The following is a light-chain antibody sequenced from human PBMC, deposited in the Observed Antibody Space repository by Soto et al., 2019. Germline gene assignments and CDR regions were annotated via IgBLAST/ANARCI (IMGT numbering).Light chain of an antibody. V-gene: IGLV2-18*02. CDR3: SAYIASITSHV. CDR2: EVN. J-gene: IGLJ1*01. CDR1: SSDVGSHKS. Sequence: QSALTQPPSVSGSPGQSVTISCSGSSSDVGSHKSVSWYKQAPGTSPTLMIFEVNNRPSGVPDRFSESKSGNTAFLTISGLQPEDEADYYRSAYIASITSHVFGTGTKVTVL.